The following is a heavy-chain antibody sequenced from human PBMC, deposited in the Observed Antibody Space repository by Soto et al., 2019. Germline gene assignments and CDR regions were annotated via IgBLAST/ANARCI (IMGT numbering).Heavy chain of an antibody. V-gene: IGHV1-3*01. CDR1: GYTFTSYA. CDR3: ARVQDSSGWYVY. D-gene: IGHD6-19*01. Sequence: VQLVQSGAEVKKPGASVKVSCKASGYTFTSYAMHWVRQAPGQRLEWMGWINAGNGNTKYSQKFQGRVTITRDTSVSTAYMELRSLRSEDTAVYYCARVQDSSGWYVYWGQGTLVTVST. CDR2: INAGNGNT. J-gene: IGHJ4*02.